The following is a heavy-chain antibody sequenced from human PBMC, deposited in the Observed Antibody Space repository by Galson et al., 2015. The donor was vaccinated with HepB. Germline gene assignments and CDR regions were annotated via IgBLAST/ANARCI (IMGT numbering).Heavy chain of an antibody. D-gene: IGHD2-2*01. Sequence: SLRLSCAASGFTFSSYSMNWVRQAPGKGLEWVSFISSGSYYIYYADSAKGRFTISRDNAKNSLFLQMDSLRVEDTAVYYCARDRQKVADAPYQFDYWGQGNLVTVSS. CDR1: GFTFSSYS. CDR2: ISSGSYYI. CDR3: ARDRQKVADAPYQFDY. V-gene: IGHV3-21*01. J-gene: IGHJ4*02.